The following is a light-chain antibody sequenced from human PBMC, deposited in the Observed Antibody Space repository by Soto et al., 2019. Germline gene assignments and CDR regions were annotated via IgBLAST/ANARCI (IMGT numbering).Light chain of an antibody. Sequence: DIQMTQSPSSVSASIGDRVTITCRASQHISTWLVWYQQKPGKAPQLLIYAASSLQSGVPSRFSGSVSGTDFTLTISSLQPEDSATYYCQQANSVPFTFGQGTRLEI. CDR2: AAS. J-gene: IGKJ2*01. V-gene: IGKV1-12*01. CDR1: QHISTW. CDR3: QQANSVPFT.